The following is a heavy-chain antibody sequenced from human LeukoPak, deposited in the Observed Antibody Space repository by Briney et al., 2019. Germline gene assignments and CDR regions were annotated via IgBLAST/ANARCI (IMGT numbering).Heavy chain of an antibody. J-gene: IGHJ4*02. CDR2: INTDGSST. V-gene: IGHV3-74*01. Sequence: QPGGSLRLSCAASGFTFSGYWMHWVRQAPGKGLVWVSRINTDGSSTSYADSVKGRFTISRDNAKNTVYLQMNSLRAEDTAVYYCARGKYGGYFIDNWGQGTLVTVSS. D-gene: IGHD5-12*01. CDR3: ARGKYGGYFIDN. CDR1: GFTFSGYW.